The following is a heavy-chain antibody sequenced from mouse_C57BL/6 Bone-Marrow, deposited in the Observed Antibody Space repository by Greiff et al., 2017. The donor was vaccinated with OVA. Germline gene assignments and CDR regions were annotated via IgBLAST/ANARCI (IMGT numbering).Heavy chain of an antibody. D-gene: IGHD1-1*02. Sequence: QVQLKQPGAELVKPGASVKMSCKASGYTFTSYWITWVKQRPGQGLEWIGDIYPGSGSTNYNEKFKSKATLTVDTSSSTAYMQLSSLTSEDSAVYYCARRKEYCGPWFAYWGQGTLVTVSA. V-gene: IGHV1-55*01. J-gene: IGHJ3*01. CDR1: GYTFTSYW. CDR2: IYPGSGST. CDR3: ARRKEYCGPWFAY.